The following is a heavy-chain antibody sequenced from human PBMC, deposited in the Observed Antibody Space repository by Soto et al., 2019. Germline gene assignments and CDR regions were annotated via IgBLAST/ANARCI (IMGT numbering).Heavy chain of an antibody. J-gene: IGHJ4*02. D-gene: IGHD3-22*01. CDR1: GFTFSSYA. CDR3: ARVDYYDSSGYFDY. V-gene: IGHV3-30-3*01. Sequence: GGSLRLSCAASGFTFSSYAMHWVRQAPGKGLEWVAVISYDGSNKYYADSVKGRFTISRDNSKNTLYLQMNSLRAEDTAVYYCARVDYYDSSGYFDYWGQGTLVTVSS. CDR2: ISYDGSNK.